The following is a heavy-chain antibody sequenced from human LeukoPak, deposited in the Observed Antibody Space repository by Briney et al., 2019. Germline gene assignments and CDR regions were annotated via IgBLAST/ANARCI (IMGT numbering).Heavy chain of an antibody. CDR1: GYTFTSYD. Sequence: ASVKVSCKASGYTFTSYDINWVRQATGQGLEWMGWMNPNSGNTGYAQKFQGRVTMTRDTSISTAYMELSRLRSDDTAVYYCARSAYYYGSGSGRWVDYWGQGTLVTVSS. V-gene: IGHV1-8*01. CDR2: MNPNSGNT. CDR3: ARSAYYYGSGSGRWVDY. D-gene: IGHD3-10*01. J-gene: IGHJ4*02.